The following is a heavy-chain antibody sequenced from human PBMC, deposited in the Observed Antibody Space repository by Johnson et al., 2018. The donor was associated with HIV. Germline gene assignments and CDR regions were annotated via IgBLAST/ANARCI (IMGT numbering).Heavy chain of an antibody. CDR3: VRDAFDYRDASGRFGGAGFDI. CDR2: ISSTKNTI. D-gene: IGHD3-16*01. V-gene: IGHV3-11*04. Sequence: QVQLVESGGNLVQPGGSLRLSCAASGFTFSDYYMSWIRQAPGKGLEWVSYISSTKNTIYYADSVKGRFTISRDNAKNSLPLQMNSLRAEDTAVYYCVRDAFDYRDASGRFGGAGFDIWGQGTVITVSS. J-gene: IGHJ3*02. CDR1: GFTFSDYY.